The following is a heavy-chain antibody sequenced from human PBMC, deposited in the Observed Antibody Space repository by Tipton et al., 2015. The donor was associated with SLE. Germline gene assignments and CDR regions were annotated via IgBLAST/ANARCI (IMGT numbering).Heavy chain of an antibody. D-gene: IGHD3-10*01. V-gene: IGHV4-34*12. J-gene: IGHJ3*02. CDR3: VSPGGGSGSFDAFDI. Sequence: TLSLTCTVHRGSFNGYYWGWIRQPPGRGLEWIGEIMPNGRSNFNPSLKSRVTISEDTSKKQFSLNLSSVSVADTAVYYCVSPGGGSGSFDAFDIWGQGTMVTVSS. CDR1: RGSFNGYY. CDR2: IMPNGRS.